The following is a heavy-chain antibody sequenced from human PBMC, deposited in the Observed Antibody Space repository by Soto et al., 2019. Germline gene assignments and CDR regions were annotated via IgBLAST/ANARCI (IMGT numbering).Heavy chain of an antibody. J-gene: IGHJ4*02. CDR2: IWYDGSNK. CDR3: ARSSIAVVYFDY. V-gene: IGHV3-33*01. Sequence: GGSLRLSCAASGFTFSSYGMHWVRQAPGKGLEWVAVIWYDGSNKYYADSVKVRFTISRDNSKNTLYLQMNSLRAEDTAVYYCARSSIAVVYFDYWGQGTLVTVSS. CDR1: GFTFSSYG. D-gene: IGHD6-19*01.